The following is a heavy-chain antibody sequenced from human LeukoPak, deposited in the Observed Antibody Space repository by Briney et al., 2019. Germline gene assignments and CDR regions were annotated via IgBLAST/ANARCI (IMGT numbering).Heavy chain of an antibody. V-gene: IGHV1-69*05. CDR2: IIPIFGTA. CDR1: GGTFSSYA. CDR3: ASGSYDFWSGYYEDY. Sequence: GASVKVSCKASGGTFSSYAISWVRQAPGQGLEWMGGIIPIFGTANCAQKFQGRVTITTDESTSTAYMELSSLRSEDTAVYYCASGSYDFWSGYYEDYWGQGTLVTVSS. J-gene: IGHJ4*02. D-gene: IGHD3-3*01.